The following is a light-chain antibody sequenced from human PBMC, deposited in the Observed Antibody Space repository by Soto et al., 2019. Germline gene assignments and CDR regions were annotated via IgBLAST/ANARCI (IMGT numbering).Light chain of an antibody. Sequence: DSQMTPSPSTLSASVGDRVTITCLASQSISSWLAWYQQKPGKAPKLLIYDASSLESGVPSRFSGSGSGTEFTLTISSLQPDDFATYYCQQYNSYPLTFGGGTKVDI. J-gene: IGKJ4*01. V-gene: IGKV1-5*01. CDR3: QQYNSYPLT. CDR1: QSISSW. CDR2: DAS.